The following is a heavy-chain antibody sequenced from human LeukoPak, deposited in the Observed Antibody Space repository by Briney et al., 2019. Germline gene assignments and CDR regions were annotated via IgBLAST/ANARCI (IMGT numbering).Heavy chain of an antibody. CDR2: ISNSGGRT. CDR3: ARERSSGWYYFDY. J-gene: IGHJ4*02. CDR1: GFTFSSYA. D-gene: IGHD6-19*01. V-gene: IGHV3-23*01. Sequence: GGSLRLSCAASGFTFSSYAMSWVRQAPGKGLEWVSSISNSGGRTFYTDSVKGRFTISRDNSKITLYLQMNSLRAEDTAVYYCARERSSGWYYFDYWGQGTLVTVSS.